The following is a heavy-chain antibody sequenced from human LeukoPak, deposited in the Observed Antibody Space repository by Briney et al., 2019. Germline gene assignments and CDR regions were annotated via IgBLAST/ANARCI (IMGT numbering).Heavy chain of an antibody. Sequence: GGSLRLSCAASGFTFSSYGMHWVRQAPGKGLEWVAVIWYDGSNKYYADSVKGRFTISRDNSKNTLYLQMNSLRAEDTAVYYCARGRTTNPLRWYYFDYWGQGTLVTVSS. CDR1: GFTFSSYG. CDR2: IWYDGSNK. V-gene: IGHV3-33*01. J-gene: IGHJ4*02. D-gene: IGHD3-10*01. CDR3: ARGRTTNPLRWYYFDY.